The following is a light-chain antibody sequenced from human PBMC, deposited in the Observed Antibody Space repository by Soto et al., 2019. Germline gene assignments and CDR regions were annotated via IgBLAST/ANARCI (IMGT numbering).Light chain of an antibody. V-gene: IGLV2-14*01. Sequence: QAVVTQPASVSGSPGQSITISCTGTSSDVGGYKFVSWYQQHPGKAPKLMIYGVSNRPSGVSDRFSGSKSGNTASLTISGLQAEDEADYYCSSYTSSSAVVFGGGTKLTVL. CDR3: SSYTSSSAVV. CDR1: SSDVGGYKF. J-gene: IGLJ3*02. CDR2: GVS.